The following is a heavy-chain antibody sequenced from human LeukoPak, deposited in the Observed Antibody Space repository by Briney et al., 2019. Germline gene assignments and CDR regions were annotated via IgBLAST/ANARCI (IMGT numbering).Heavy chain of an antibody. CDR3: ARSYYASGTYYNAPFFDF. CDR1: GFTFSTYW. Sequence: GGSLRLSCAASGFTFSTYWMHWVRRAPGKGLVWVSGINGDGSTTTYANSVKGRFTISRDNAKNTLYLEMHSRRAEDTAVYYCARSYYASGTYYNAPFFDFWGQGILVAVSS. J-gene: IGHJ4*02. CDR2: INGDGSTT. D-gene: IGHD3-10*01. V-gene: IGHV3-74*03.